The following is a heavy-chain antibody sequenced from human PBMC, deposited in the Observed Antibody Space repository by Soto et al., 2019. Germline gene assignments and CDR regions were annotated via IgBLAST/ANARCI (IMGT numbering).Heavy chain of an antibody. V-gene: IGHV3-66*01. CDR1: GFTVSNNY. CDR2: IYSGGST. J-gene: IGHJ4*02. D-gene: IGHD3-16*01. CDR3: AAYSHKGY. Sequence: EEQLVESGGDLVQPGGSLRLSCAASGFTVSNNYMSWVRQAPGKGLEWVSLIYSGGSTYYADTVKGRFTITRDSSKNTLYLQMNSLRAEETVMYYGAAYSHKGYWGQGTLVTVSS.